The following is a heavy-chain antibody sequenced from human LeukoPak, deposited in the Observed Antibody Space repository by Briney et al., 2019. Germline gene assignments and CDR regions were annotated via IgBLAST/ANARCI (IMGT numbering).Heavy chain of an antibody. CDR1: GGTFSSYA. Sequence: ASVKVSCKASGGTFSSYAISWVRQAPGQGLEWMGGIIPIFGTANYAQKFQGRVTITADESTSTAYMELSSLRSEDTAVYYCVVKVVAATQDYWGQGTLVTVSS. CDR3: VVKVVAATQDY. J-gene: IGHJ4*02. V-gene: IGHV1-69*13. D-gene: IGHD2-15*01. CDR2: IIPIFGTA.